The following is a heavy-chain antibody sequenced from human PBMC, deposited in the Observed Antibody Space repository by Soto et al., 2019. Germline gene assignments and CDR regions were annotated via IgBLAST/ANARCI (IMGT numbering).Heavy chain of an antibody. Sequence: SGPTLVNPTETLTLTCTVSGFSLSNGRMGLSWIRQPPGKALEWLAHIFSNDEKSYSTSLKSRLTISKDTSKSQVVLTMTNMDPVDTATYYCARVVVPAAYYYYYGMDVWGQGTTVTVSS. V-gene: IGHV2-26*01. D-gene: IGHD2-2*01. J-gene: IGHJ6*02. CDR1: GFSLSNGRMG. CDR3: ARVVVPAAYYYYYGMDV. CDR2: IFSNDEK.